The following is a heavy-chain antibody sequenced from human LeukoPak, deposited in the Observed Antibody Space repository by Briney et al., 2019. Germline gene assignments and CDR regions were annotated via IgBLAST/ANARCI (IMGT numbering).Heavy chain of an antibody. CDR3: ARGYHDVRVVIMTVYYGMDV. CDR1: GYTFTSYD. D-gene: IGHD3-3*01. V-gene: IGHV1-8*01. Sequence: GASVKVSCKASGYTFTSYDINWVRQATGQGLEWMGWMNPNSGNTGYAQKFQGRVTMTRNTSISTAYMELSSLRSEDTAVYYCARGYHDVRVVIMTVYYGMDVWGQGPTVTVSS. J-gene: IGHJ6*02. CDR2: MNPNSGNT.